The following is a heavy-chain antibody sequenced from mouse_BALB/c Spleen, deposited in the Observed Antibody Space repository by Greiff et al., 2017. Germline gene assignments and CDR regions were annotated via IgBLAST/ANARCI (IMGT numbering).Heavy chain of an antibody. CDR2: IYPSYSYT. CDR3: TREVRYAMDY. CDR1: GYTFTSYW. J-gene: IGHJ4*01. D-gene: IGHD2-14*01. Sequence: QVQLQQPGAELVRPGASVKLSCKASGYTFTSYWINWVKQRPGQGLEWIGNIYPSYSYTNYNQKFKDKATLTVDKSSSTAYMQLSSPTSEDSAVYYCTREVRYAMDYWGQGTSVTVSS. V-gene: IGHV1-69*02.